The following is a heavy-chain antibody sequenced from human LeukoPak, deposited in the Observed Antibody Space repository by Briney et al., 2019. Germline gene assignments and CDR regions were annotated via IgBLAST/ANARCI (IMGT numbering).Heavy chain of an antibody. CDR2: IYYSGST. J-gene: IGHJ4*02. V-gene: IGHV4-59*01. CDR3: ASGYYDSSGYYPGGFDY. D-gene: IGHD3-22*01. Sequence: PSETLSLTCTVSGGSISSYYWSWIRQPPGKGLGWIGYIYYSGSTNYNPSLKSRVTISVDTSKNQFSLKLSSVTAADTAVYYCASGYYDSSGYYPGGFDYWGQGTLVTVSS. CDR1: GGSISSYY.